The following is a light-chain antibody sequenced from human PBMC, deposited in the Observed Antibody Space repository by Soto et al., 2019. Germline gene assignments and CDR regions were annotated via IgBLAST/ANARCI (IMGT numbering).Light chain of an antibody. CDR1: SSDVGGYNY. CDR3: TSFTGTSTPWV. CDR2: EVT. Sequence: QSALTQPASVSGSPGQSITISCAGTSSDVGGYNYVSWYQQHPGKAPKLMIYEVTNRPSGVSNRFSGSKSGNTASLIISGLKAEDEADYYCTSFTGTSTPWVLGGGTKLTVL. V-gene: IGLV2-14*01. J-gene: IGLJ3*02.